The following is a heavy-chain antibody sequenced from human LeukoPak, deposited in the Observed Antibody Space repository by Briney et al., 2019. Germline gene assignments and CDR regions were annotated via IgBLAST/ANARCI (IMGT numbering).Heavy chain of an antibody. CDR1: GGSISSYY. J-gene: IGHJ5*02. V-gene: IGHV4-59*01. D-gene: IGHD3-22*01. Sequence: SETLSLTCTVSGGSISSYYWSWIRQPPGKGLEWIACISYSGSTKYNPSLKSRVSISVDTSKNQLSLKLSSVTAADTAVYYCAREPGFDSSGYLNWFDPWGQGTLVTVSS. CDR2: ISYSGST. CDR3: AREPGFDSSGYLNWFDP.